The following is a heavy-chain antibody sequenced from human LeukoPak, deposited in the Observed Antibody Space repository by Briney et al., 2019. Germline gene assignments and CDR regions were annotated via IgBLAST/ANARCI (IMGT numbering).Heavy chain of an antibody. CDR1: GFTFSSYS. CDR2: ISGYSNYI. D-gene: IGHD3-22*01. V-gene: IGHV3-21*01. Sequence: GGSLRLSCAASGFTFSSYSMIWVRQAPGKGLEWVSSISGYSNYIYYADSVKGRFTISRDNAKNSLYLQINSLRAEDTAVYYCAREVGVYDSSGYYYAFDIWGQGTMVTVSS. J-gene: IGHJ3*02. CDR3: AREVGVYDSSGYYYAFDI.